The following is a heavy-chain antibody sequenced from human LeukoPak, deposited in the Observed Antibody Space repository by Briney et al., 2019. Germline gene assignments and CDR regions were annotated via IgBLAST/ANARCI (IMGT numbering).Heavy chain of an antibody. CDR3: AKGRGMFDY. J-gene: IGHJ4*02. D-gene: IGHD3-16*01. V-gene: IGHV3-23*01. Sequence: PGGSLRLSCAASGFTFSTYAMSWVRQAPGKGLEWVSVISGSGGSTYYADSVKGRFTISRNNSKNTLYLQMDSLRAEDTAVYYCAKGRGMFDYWGQGTLVTVSS. CDR2: ISGSGGST. CDR1: GFTFSTYA.